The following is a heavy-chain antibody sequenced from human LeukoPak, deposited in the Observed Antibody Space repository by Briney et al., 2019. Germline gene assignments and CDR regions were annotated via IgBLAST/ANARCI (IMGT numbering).Heavy chain of an antibody. V-gene: IGHV4-59*08. D-gene: IGHD6-13*01. CDR3: ARRNPTAAGFD. J-gene: IGHJ4*02. CDR1: GASISGHY. Sequence: SETLSLTCTVSGASISGHYWNWIRQPPGKGLEWIGYIYDSGTNYNPSLKGRVTMPEDTSKNQFSLKLTSVTAADTAVYYCARRNPTAAGFDWGQGTLVTVSS. CDR2: IYDSGT.